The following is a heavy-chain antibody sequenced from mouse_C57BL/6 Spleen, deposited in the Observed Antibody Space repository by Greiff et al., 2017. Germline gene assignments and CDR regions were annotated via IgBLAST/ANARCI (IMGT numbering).Heavy chain of an antibody. D-gene: IGHD2-1*01. CDR2: IHPNSGST. CDR3: AREGYGNYSAWFAY. CDR1: GYTFTSYW. Sequence: VPLQQPGAELVKPGASVKLSCKASGYTFTSYWMHWVKQRPGQGLEWIGLIHPNSGSTNYNEKFKSKATLTVDKSSSTAYMQLSSLTSEDSAVYYCAREGYGNYSAWFAYWGQGTLVTVSA. V-gene: IGHV1-64*01. J-gene: IGHJ3*01.